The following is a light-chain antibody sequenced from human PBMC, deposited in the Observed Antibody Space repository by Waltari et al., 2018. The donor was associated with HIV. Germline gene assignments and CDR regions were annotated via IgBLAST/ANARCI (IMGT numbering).Light chain of an antibody. V-gene: IGLV1-44*01. CDR2: SNN. J-gene: IGLJ2*01. CDR3: ATWDDSLNAYVV. CDR1: SSNIGSNT. Sequence: QSVVTQPPSASGTPGQRVTISCSGSSSNIGSNTVNWYQQLPGTAPKLLIYSNNQRPSGGPDRFSGSKPGTSSSLAISGLQSEDEADYYCATWDDSLNAYVVFGGGTKLTVL.